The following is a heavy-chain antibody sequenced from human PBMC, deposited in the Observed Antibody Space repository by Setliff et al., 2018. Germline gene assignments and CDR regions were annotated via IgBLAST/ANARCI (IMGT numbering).Heavy chain of an antibody. J-gene: IGHJ4*02. Sequence: PSETLSLTCTVSGGSISSGSYYWSWIRQPAGKGLEWIGHIYTSGNTNYNPSLKSRVTISVDTSKNQFSLKLSSVTAADTAVYFCARGYYNFLSGYYTPYYFDYWGQGTLVTVSS. D-gene: IGHD3-3*01. V-gene: IGHV4-61*09. CDR1: GGSISSGSYY. CDR2: IYTSGNT. CDR3: ARGYYNFLSGYYTPYYFDY.